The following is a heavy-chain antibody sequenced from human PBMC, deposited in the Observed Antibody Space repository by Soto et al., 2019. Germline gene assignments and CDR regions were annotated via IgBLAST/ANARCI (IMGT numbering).Heavy chain of an antibody. CDR2: IIPIFGTA. V-gene: IGHV1-69*01. CDR3: ARSTPPLAYCGGDCLFSEYFQH. J-gene: IGHJ1*01. CDR1: GGTFSSYA. Sequence: QVQLVQSGAEVKKPGSSVKVSCKASGGTFSSYAISWVRQAPGQGLEWMGGIIPIFGTANYAQKIQGRVTITADESTSTGYLELSSLRSEDTAVYYCARSTPPLAYCGGDCLFSEYFQHWGQGTLVTVSS. D-gene: IGHD2-21*02.